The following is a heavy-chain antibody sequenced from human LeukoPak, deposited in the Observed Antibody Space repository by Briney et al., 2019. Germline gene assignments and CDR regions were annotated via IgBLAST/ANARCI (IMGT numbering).Heavy chain of an antibody. Sequence: PGGSLRLSCAASGFTFNSYWMSWVRQAPGKGLEWVANIKEDGSEKCYVDSVKGRFTISRDNAKSSLYLQMNSLRAEDTAVYYCANIILWWCYDYWGQGTLVTVSS. V-gene: IGHV3-7*03. CDR3: ANIILWWCYDY. D-gene: IGHD2-21*01. J-gene: IGHJ4*02. CDR1: GFTFNSYW. CDR2: IKEDGSEK.